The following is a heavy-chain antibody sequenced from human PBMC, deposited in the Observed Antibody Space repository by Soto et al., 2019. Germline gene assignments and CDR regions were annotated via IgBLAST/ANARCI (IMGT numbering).Heavy chain of an antibody. CDR3: TTGLLWFGELFDY. CDR2: IKSKTDGGTT. CDR1: GFTFSNAW. Sequence: EVQLVESGGGLVKPGGSLRLSCAASGFTFSNAWMSWFRQAPGKGLEWVGRIKSKTDGGTTDYAAPVKGRFTISRDDSKNMLYLQMNSLKTEDTAVYYGTTGLLWFGELFDYWGQGTLDNVSS. D-gene: IGHD3-10*01. J-gene: IGHJ4*02. V-gene: IGHV3-15*01.